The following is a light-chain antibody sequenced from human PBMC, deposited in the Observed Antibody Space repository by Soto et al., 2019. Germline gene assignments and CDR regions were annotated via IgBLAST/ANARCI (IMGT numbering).Light chain of an antibody. CDR1: TGAVTSGYY. Sequence: QAVVTQEPSLTVSPGGKVSLTCASSTGAVTSGYYPNWFQQKPGQAPRALIYSISNRHSWTPARFSGFLLGDKAALTLSGAQPEDEAEYYCLLFYGNTWVFGGGTKLTVL. CDR2: SIS. CDR3: LLFYGNTWV. V-gene: IGLV7-43*01. J-gene: IGLJ3*02.